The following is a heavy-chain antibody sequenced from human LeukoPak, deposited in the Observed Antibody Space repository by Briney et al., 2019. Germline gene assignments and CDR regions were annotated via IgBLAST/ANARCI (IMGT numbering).Heavy chain of an antibody. V-gene: IGHV3-48*03. J-gene: IGHJ4*02. Sequence: GGSLRLSCAASGFTFSSYEMNWVRQAPGKGLEWVSYISSSGSTIYYADSVKGRFTISRDNAKNSLYLQMNSLRAEDTAVYYCARGGLRGYSSGWEHDYWGQGTLVTVSS. CDR3: ARGGLRGYSSGWEHDY. CDR2: ISSSGSTI. CDR1: GFTFSSYE. D-gene: IGHD6-19*01.